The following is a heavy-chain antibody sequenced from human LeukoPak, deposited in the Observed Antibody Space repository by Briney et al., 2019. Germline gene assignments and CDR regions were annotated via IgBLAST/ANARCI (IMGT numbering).Heavy chain of an antibody. V-gene: IGHV3-74*01. CDR2: INSDGSGT. J-gene: IGHJ5*02. Sequence: QAGGSLRLSCTASGLSISGHWIHWVRQAPGKGLVWLSRINSDGSGTDYADSVKGRFTVSRDNGKNTVYLRMSSLRAEDTAVYYCARDPYILDAAWGQGTLVTVSS. CDR3: ARDPYILDAA. CDR1: GLSISGHW. D-gene: IGHD3-16*01.